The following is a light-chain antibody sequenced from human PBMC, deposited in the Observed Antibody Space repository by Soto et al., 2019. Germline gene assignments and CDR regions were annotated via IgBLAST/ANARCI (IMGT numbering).Light chain of an antibody. CDR3: QQYGSSPHT. CDR1: QSVSSSY. CDR2: GAS. J-gene: IGKJ2*01. V-gene: IGKV3-20*01. Sequence: EIVLTQSPGTLSLSPGERATLSCRASQSVSSSYLAWYQQKPGQAPSLLLYGASSRATGIPDRFSSSGSGTDFTLTISRLEPEDFAVYYCQQYGSSPHTFGQRTNLEIK.